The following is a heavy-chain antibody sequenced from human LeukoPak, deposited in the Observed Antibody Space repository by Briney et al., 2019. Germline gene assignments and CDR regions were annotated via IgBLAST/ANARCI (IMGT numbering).Heavy chain of an antibody. CDR3: ARETHDFWSGYLNWFDP. Sequence: ASVKVSCKASGYTFTSYGISWVRQAPGQGLEWMGWISAYNGNTSYAQKLQGRVTMTTDTSTSTAYMELRSLRSDDTAVYYCARETHDFWSGYLNWFDPWGQGTLVTVSS. D-gene: IGHD3-3*01. J-gene: IGHJ5*02. CDR1: GYTFTSYG. V-gene: IGHV1-18*01. CDR2: ISAYNGNT.